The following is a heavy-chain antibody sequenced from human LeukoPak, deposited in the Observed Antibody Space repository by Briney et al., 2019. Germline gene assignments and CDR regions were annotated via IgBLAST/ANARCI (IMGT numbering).Heavy chain of an antibody. CDR3: ARGSTYYDSSGQVPFGY. CDR1: GGSISSSSYY. V-gene: IGHV3-21*01. Sequence: ETLSLTCTVSGGSISSSSYYWGWVRQAPGKGLEWVSSISSSSSYIYYADSVKGRFTISRDNAKNSLYLQMNSLRAEDTAVYYYARGSTYYDSSGQVPFGYWGQGTLVTVSS. J-gene: IGHJ4*02. CDR2: ISSSSSYI. D-gene: IGHD3-22*01.